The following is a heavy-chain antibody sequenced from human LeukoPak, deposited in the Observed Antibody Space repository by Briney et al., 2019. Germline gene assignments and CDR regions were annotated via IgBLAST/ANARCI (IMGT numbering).Heavy chain of an antibody. CDR1: GYTFTSYG. CDR2: INPSGGST. CDR3: ATGQQLVPFDY. J-gene: IGHJ4*02. D-gene: IGHD6-13*01. Sequence: ASVKVSCKASGYTFTSYGISWVRQAPGQGLEWMGIINPSGGSTSYAQKFQGRVTMTEDTSTDTAYMELSSLRSEDTAVYYCATGQQLVPFDYWGQGTLVTVSS. V-gene: IGHV1-46*01.